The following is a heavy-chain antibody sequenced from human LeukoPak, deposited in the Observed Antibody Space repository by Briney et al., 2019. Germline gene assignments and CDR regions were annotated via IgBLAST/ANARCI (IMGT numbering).Heavy chain of an antibody. CDR1: GGSFSGYY. Sequence: SETLSLTCAVYGGSFSGYYWSWIRQPPGKGLEWIGEINHSGSTNYNPSLKSRVTISVDTSKNQFSLKLSSVTAADTAVYYCARLAGHSSSWYLGYFDYWGQGTLVTVSS. CDR2: INHSGST. V-gene: IGHV4-34*01. CDR3: ARLAGHSSSWYLGYFDY. J-gene: IGHJ4*02. D-gene: IGHD6-13*01.